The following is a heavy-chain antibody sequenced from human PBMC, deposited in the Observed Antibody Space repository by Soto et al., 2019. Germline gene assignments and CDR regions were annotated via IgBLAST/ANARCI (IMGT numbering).Heavy chain of an antibody. CDR1: GYSISSGYY. CDR3: ARGAATVAPGWFDP. V-gene: IGHV4-38-2*01. J-gene: IGHJ5*02. D-gene: IGHD4-17*01. Sequence: SETLSLTCAVSGYSISSGYYWGWIRQTPGKGLEWIASIYHSGSTYYNPSLKSRVTISVDTSKNQFSLKLTSVTAADTAVYYCARGAATVAPGWFDPWGQGIMVTVSS. CDR2: IYHSGST.